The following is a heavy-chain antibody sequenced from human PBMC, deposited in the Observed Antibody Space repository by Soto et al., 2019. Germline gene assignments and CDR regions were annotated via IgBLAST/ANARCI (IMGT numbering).Heavy chain of an antibody. CDR2: ISYDGSNK. Sequence: GGSLRLSCAASGFTFSSYAMHWVRQAPGKGLEWVAVISYDGSNKYNEDSVKGRFTISRDNYKYTLYLQMNSQRAENTVVYYCAIQSLYYFRSGYYRLYYYYGMDVGGQGTTVTVSS. CDR1: GFTFSSYA. V-gene: IGHV3-30-3*01. J-gene: IGHJ6*02. CDR3: AIQSLYYFRSGYYRLYYYYGMDV. D-gene: IGHD3-3*01.